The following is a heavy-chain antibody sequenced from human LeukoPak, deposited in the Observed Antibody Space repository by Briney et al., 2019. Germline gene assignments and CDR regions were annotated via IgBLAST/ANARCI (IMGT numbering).Heavy chain of an antibody. Sequence: SETLSLTCTVSGGSISSYYWSWIRQPAGKGLEWIGRIYTSGSTNYNPSLKSRVTMSVDTSKNQFSLKLSSVTAADTAVYYCARDAARQRPPEYAFDIWGQGTMVTASS. CDR3: ARDAARQRPPEYAFDI. J-gene: IGHJ3*02. CDR1: GGSISSYY. V-gene: IGHV4-4*07. CDR2: IYTSGST. D-gene: IGHD6-25*01.